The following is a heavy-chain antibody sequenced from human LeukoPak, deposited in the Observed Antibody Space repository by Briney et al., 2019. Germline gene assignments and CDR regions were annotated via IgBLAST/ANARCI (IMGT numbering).Heavy chain of an antibody. CDR3: AREEWLAVGNYFDY. V-gene: IGHV3-21*01. D-gene: IGHD6-19*01. CDR2: ISSSSSYI. CDR1: GFTFSSYS. J-gene: IGHJ4*02. Sequence: GGSLRLSCAASGFTFSSYSMNWVRQAPGKGLEWVSSISSSSSYIYYADSVKGRFTISRDNAKNSLYLQMNSLRAEDTAVYYCAREEWLAVGNYFDYWGQGTLVTASS.